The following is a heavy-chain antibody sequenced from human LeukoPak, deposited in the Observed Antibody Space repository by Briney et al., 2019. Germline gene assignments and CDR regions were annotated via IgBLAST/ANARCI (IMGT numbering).Heavy chain of an antibody. CDR1: GGTFSSYA. J-gene: IGHJ4*02. CDR3: ARGAANIAVAGTGYYFDY. Sequence: SVTVSCKASGGTFSSYAISWVRQAPGQGLEWMGGIIPIFGTANYAQKFQGRVTITADESTSTAYMELSSLRSEDTAVYYCARGAANIAVAGTGYYFDYWGQGTLVTVSS. V-gene: IGHV1-69*01. CDR2: IIPIFGTA. D-gene: IGHD6-19*01.